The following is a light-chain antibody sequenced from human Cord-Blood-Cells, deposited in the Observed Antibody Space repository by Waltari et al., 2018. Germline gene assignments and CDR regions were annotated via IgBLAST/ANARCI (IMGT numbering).Light chain of an antibody. V-gene: IGLV2-14*01. CDR1: SSDVGGYNY. J-gene: IGLJ1*01. CDR2: EVS. CDR3: SSYTSSSTYV. Sequence: QSALTQPASVSGSPGQSIPISCTGTSSDVGGYNYVSWYQQPPDKAPKLMIYEVSNRPSGVSNRFSGSKSGNTASLTISGLQAEDEADYYCSSYTSSSTYVFGTGTKVTVL.